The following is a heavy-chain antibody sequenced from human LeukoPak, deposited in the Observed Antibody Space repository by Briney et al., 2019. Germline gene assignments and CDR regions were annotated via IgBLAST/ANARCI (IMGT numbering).Heavy chain of an antibody. D-gene: IGHD3-3*01. V-gene: IGHV4-59*01. CDR2: IYYSGST. CDR1: GGSISSYY. Sequence: SETLSLTCTVSGGSISSYYWSWIRQPPGKGLEWIGYIYYSGSTNYNPSLKSRVTISVDTSKNQFSLKLSSVTAADTAVYYCARAHVDFWSGYDYYYYMDVWGKGTTVTVSS. J-gene: IGHJ6*03. CDR3: ARAHVDFWSGYDYYYYMDV.